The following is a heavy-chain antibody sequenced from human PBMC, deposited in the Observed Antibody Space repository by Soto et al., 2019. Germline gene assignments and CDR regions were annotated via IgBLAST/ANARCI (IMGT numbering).Heavy chain of an antibody. D-gene: IGHD3-10*01. CDR3: ARAPGVWLSGSYSFDY. CDR2: IYYSGST. V-gene: IGHV4-31*03. J-gene: IGHJ4*02. CDR1: GGSISSGGYY. Sequence: SETLSLTCTVSGGSISSGGYYWSWIRQHPGKGLEWIGYIYYSGSTYYNPSLKSRVTISVDTSKNQFSLKLSSVTAADTAVYYCARAPGVWLSGSYSFDYWGQGTLVTVSS.